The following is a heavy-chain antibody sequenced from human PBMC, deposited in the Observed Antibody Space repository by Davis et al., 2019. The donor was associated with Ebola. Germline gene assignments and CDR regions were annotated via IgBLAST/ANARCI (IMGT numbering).Heavy chain of an antibody. D-gene: IGHD3-16*01. CDR1: GGSISSDDW. Sequence: SETLSLTCAVPGGSISSDDWWSWVRQSPEKGLEWIGEISHSGSPTYNPSLISRVAMSLDKSRNQFSLNLRSVTAADTAVYYCAGGPRYYFDYWGRGTPVTVSS. J-gene: IGHJ4*02. V-gene: IGHV4/OR15-8*01. CDR2: ISHSGSP. CDR3: AGGPRYYFDY.